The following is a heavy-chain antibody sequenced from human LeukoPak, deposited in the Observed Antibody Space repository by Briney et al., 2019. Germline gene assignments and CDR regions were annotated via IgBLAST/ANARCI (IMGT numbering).Heavy chain of an antibody. CDR3: ARGFDGPNAFDI. V-gene: IGHV4-61*02. Sequence: SETLSLTCTVSGGSISSGSYYWSWIRQPAGKGLEWIGRIYTSGSTNYNPSLRSRVTISLDTSKNQFSLRLSSMTAADTAVYYCARGFDGPNAFDIWGQGTMVTVSS. CDR2: IYTSGST. J-gene: IGHJ3*02. CDR1: GGSISSGSYY. D-gene: IGHD3-9*01.